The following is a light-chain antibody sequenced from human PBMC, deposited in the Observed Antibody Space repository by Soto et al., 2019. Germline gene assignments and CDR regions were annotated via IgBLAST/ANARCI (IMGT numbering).Light chain of an antibody. CDR3: CSYAGTYTYV. Sequence: QSALTQPRSVSGSPGQSVTISCTGSSTDVGGYNSVSWYQQHPGKAPKLMIYDVSKRPSGVPDRFYGSKSGNTASLTISGLPAEDEADYYCCSYAGTYTYVFGTGTKVTVL. J-gene: IGLJ1*01. V-gene: IGLV2-11*01. CDR1: STDVGGYNS. CDR2: DVS.